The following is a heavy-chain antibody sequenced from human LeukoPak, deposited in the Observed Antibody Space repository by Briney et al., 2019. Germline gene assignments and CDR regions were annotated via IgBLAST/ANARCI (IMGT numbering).Heavy chain of an antibody. Sequence: GGSLRLSCAASGFIFSNYAMTWLRQAPGEGLEWVSTINNSGGNTYYAVSVKGRFTISRDNSENPLYLQMSTHIAVDTAVYYCAKYMYSSNWYCPFDIWGQGTMVTVSS. J-gene: IGHJ3*02. CDR3: AKYMYSSNWYCPFDI. V-gene: IGHV3-23*01. D-gene: IGHD6-13*01. CDR2: INNSGGNT. CDR1: GFIFSNYA.